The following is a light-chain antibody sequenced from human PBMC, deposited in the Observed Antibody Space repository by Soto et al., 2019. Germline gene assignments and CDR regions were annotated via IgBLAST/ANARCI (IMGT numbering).Light chain of an antibody. CDR1: QSVSSN. V-gene: IGKV3-11*01. CDR2: DAS. J-gene: IGKJ4*01. CDR3: HQRSNWPPVT. Sequence: EIVMTQSPATLSVSPGERATLSCRASQSVSSNLAWYQQKPGQAPRLLIYDASNRATGIPARFSGSGSGTDFTLAISSLEPEDFAVYYCHQRSNWPPVTFGGGTKVDIK.